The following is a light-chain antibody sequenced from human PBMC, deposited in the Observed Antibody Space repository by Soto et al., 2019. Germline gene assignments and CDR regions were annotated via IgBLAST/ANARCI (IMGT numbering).Light chain of an antibody. CDR1: QSISSY. CDR3: QQYGSSPIT. J-gene: IGKJ5*01. CDR2: GAS. V-gene: IGKV3-20*01. Sequence: LLTQSPATLSVSPGQRVTLSCRASQSISSYLAWYQQRPGQPSRLLISGASSRATGIPDRFSGSGSATDFTLTISRLEPEDFALYYCQQYGSSPITFGQGTRLEIK.